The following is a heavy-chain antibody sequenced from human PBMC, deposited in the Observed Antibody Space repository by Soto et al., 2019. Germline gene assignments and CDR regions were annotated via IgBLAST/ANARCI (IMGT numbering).Heavy chain of an antibody. CDR1: GGTFDTYA. CDR3: ATRDPGHY. CDR2: IIPIFTKP. Sequence: QVQLVQSGAEVKMPGSSVKVSCTASGGTFDTYALSWVRQAPGQGLEWLGGIIPIFTKPTYARKFQGRITITADESTTTVYLDLSSLTSDDTAVYYCATRDPGHYWGQGTLVTVSS. J-gene: IGHJ4*02. V-gene: IGHV1-69*01.